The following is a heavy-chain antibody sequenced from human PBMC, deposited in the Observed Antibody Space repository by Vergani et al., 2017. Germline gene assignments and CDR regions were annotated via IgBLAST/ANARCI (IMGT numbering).Heavy chain of an antibody. V-gene: IGHV3-74*01. CDR3: ARGGYGDYGFDP. D-gene: IGHD4-17*01. CDR1: GFTFSSYW. Sequence: EVQLVESGGGLVQPGGSLRLSCAASGFTFSSYWMHWVRQAPGKGLVWVSRINSDGSSTSYADSVKGRFTISRDNAKNTLYLQMNSLRAEDTAVYYCARGGYGDYGFDPWGQGTLVTVSS. J-gene: IGHJ5*02. CDR2: INSDGSST.